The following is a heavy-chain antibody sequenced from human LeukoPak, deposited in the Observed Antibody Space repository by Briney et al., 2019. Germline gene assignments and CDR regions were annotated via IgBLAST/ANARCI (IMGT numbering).Heavy chain of an antibody. Sequence: SETLSLTRTVSVGTIRNYYWSWIRQPPAQGLEWIGYIYDSGSTNYNPSLKSRVTISVDTSKNKFSLKLSSVTAADTAVYYCARGGSYLGHCDYWGQGSLVTVSS. V-gene: IGHV4-59*01. CDR1: VGTIRNYY. J-gene: IGHJ4*02. D-gene: IGHD1-26*01. CDR3: ARGGSYLGHCDY. CDR2: IYDSGST.